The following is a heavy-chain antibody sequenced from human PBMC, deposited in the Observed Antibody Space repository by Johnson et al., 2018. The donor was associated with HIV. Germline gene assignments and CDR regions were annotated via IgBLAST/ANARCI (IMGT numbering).Heavy chain of an antibody. Sequence: VQLVESGGGLVQPGGSLRLSCPASGFTFSSYWMNWVRQAPGKGLEWVANIKQDGSEKYYVDSVKGRFTISRDNAKNSLYLQMNSLRAEDTAVYYCAREKSYYYDSSGYPDTFDIWGQGTMVTVSS. D-gene: IGHD3-22*01. V-gene: IGHV3-7*01. J-gene: IGHJ3*02. CDR2: IKQDGSEK. CDR3: AREKSYYYDSSGYPDTFDI. CDR1: GFTFSSYW.